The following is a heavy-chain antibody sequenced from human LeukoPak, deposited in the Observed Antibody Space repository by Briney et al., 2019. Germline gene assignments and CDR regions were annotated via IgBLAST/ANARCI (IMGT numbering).Heavy chain of an antibody. D-gene: IGHD3-10*01. CDR2: INPSGGST. CDR1: GYTFTGYY. CDR3: ASDYGSGSKRGDAFDI. V-gene: IGHV1-46*01. Sequence: ASVKVSCKASGYTFTGYYMHWVRQAPGQGLEWMGIINPSGGSTSYAQKFQGRVTMTRDTSTSTVYMELSSLRSEDTAVYYCASDYGSGSKRGDAFDIWGQGTIVTVSS. J-gene: IGHJ3*02.